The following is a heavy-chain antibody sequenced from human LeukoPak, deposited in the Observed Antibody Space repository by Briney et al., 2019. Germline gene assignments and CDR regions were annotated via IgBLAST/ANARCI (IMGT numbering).Heavy chain of an antibody. J-gene: IGHJ1*01. CDR1: GFTFSSYG. CDR3: AKDGNGGSYWALSAEYFQH. Sequence: PGGSLRLSCAASGFTFSSYGMHWVRQAPGKGLEWVAVISYDGSNKYYADSVKGRFTISRDNSKNTLYLQMNSLRAEDTAVYYCAKDGNGGSYWALSAEYFQHWGQGTLVTVSS. D-gene: IGHD1-26*01. CDR2: ISYDGSNK. V-gene: IGHV3-30*18.